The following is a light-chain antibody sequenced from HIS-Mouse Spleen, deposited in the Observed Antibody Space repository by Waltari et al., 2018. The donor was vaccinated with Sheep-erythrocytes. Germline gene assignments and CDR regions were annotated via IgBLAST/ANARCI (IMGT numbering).Light chain of an antibody. Sequence: QSVLTQPPSVSEAPRQRVTISCSGSNSNIGNNAVNWYQQLPGKAPKLLIYYDDLLPLVVSYRFAGAKSGTSASLALRWLQSEDEADYYCEAWDDSLNGVVFGGGTKLTVL. CDR2: YDD. CDR3: EAWDDSLNGVV. V-gene: IGLV1-36*01. CDR1: NSNIGNNA. J-gene: IGLJ2*01.